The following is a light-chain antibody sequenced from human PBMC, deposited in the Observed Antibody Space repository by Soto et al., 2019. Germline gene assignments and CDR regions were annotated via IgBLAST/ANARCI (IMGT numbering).Light chain of an antibody. V-gene: IGKV1-39*01. CDR3: RQSGSNRTCT. CDR2: AAS. J-gene: IGKJ1*01. Sequence: NPLTHSPSSLSWAIQETVTITSRASQSTSSYLNWYQQKPGSAPKLLIYAASSLQSGGTSGLCGGGSGTDFILTISWRLAEDFVAYYCRQSGSNRTCTLGQGTRVEIK. CDR1: QSTSSY.